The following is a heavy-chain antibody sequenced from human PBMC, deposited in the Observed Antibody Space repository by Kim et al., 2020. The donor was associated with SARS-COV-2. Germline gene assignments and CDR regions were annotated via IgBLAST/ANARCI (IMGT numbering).Heavy chain of an antibody. J-gene: IGHJ4*02. Sequence: GGSLRLSCAASGFTFSNAWMSWVRQAPGKGLEWVGRIKSKTDGGTTDYAAPVKGRFTISRDDSKNTLYLQMNSLKTEDTAVYYCTTDLGVITIFRPHDYWGQGTLVTVSS. CDR3: TTDLGVITIFRPHDY. CDR1: GFTFSNAW. V-gene: IGHV3-15*01. CDR2: IKSKTDGGTT. D-gene: IGHD3-3*01.